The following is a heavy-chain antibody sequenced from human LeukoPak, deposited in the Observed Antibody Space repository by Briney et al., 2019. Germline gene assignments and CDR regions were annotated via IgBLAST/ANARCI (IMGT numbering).Heavy chain of an antibody. D-gene: IGHD3-10*01. CDR2: IYSDGTT. CDR1: GFTISTNY. J-gene: IGHJ4*02. CDR3: ARASQGGAGSLGFDY. Sequence: GGSLRLSCGASGFTISTNYMTWVRQAPGKGLEWGSLIYSDGTTYHSDSVKGRLTISRDNSKKTLYLQMNSLRFEDTAVYYCARASQGGAGSLGFDYWGQGTLVTVSS. V-gene: IGHV3-66*01.